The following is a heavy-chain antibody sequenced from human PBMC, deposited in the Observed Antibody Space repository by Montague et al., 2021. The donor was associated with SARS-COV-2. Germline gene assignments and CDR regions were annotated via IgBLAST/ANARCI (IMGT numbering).Heavy chain of an antibody. V-gene: IGHV2-5*02. CDR1: GFSLSTSGVG. Sequence: PALVKPTQTLTLTCTFSGFSLSTSGVGVGWIRQPPGKALEWLALIYWDDDKRYSPSLKSRLTITKDTSKSQVVLTMTNMDPVDTATYYCAHKYSSFTGPYVGYWGKGTLVTGSA. D-gene: IGHD6-6*01. CDR2: IYWDDDK. J-gene: IGHJ4*02. CDR3: AHKYSSFTGPYVGY.